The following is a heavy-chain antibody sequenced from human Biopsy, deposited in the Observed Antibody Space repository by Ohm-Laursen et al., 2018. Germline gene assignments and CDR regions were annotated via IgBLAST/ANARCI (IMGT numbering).Heavy chain of an antibody. D-gene: IGHD4-23*01. CDR1: GFTFSNFN. CDR3: ATDDYSGDSAY. Sequence: SLRLSCAASGFTFSNFNMNWFRQAPGKGLEWVSYISSSSESIYYADSVRGRFTVSRDNAQNSMYLQMNSLRADDTAVYYCATDDYSGDSAYWGQGTLVTVSS. V-gene: IGHV3-48*01. CDR2: ISSSSESI. J-gene: IGHJ4*02.